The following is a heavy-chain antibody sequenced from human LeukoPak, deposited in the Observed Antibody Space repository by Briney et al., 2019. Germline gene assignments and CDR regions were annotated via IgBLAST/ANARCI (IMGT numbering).Heavy chain of an antibody. D-gene: IGHD5-12*01. Sequence: GGSLRLSCAASGFTFSSYSMNWVRQAPGKGLEWVSSISSSSSYIYYADSVKGRFTISRDNAKNSLYLQMNSLRAEDTAVYYCGRDLLVATWGAPRRIFDYGGQGPRVTVSS. CDR2: ISSSSSYI. CDR3: GRDLLVATWGAPRRIFDY. CDR1: GFTFSSYS. V-gene: IGHV3-21*01. J-gene: IGHJ4*02.